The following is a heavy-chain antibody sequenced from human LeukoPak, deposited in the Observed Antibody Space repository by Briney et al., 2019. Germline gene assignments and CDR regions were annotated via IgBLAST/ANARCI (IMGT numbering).Heavy chain of an antibody. CDR3: ARDFGSGWYGYFQH. J-gene: IGHJ1*01. Sequence: PGGSLGLSCAASGFTFSDQYMSWIRQAPGKGLEWVSYISSSSSYTNYADSVKGRFTISRDNAKNSLYLQMNSLRAEDTAVYYCARDFGSGWYGYFQHWGQGTLVIVSS. CDR1: GFTFSDQY. D-gene: IGHD6-19*01. V-gene: IGHV3-11*06. CDR2: ISSSSSYT.